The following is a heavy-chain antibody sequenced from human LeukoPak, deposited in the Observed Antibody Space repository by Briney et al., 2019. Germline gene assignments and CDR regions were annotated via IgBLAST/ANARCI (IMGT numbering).Heavy chain of an antibody. CDR3: ARQGGTFDI. Sequence: SETLSLTCTVSGGSLSSVSYYWGWIRQPPGKGLEWIGTIYYSGSTYYNPSLKSRVTISVDTSKNHFSLKLNSVTAADTAVHYCARQGGTFDIWGQGTMVTVSS. V-gene: IGHV4-39*01. J-gene: IGHJ3*02. CDR1: GGSLSSVSYY. CDR2: IYYSGST. D-gene: IGHD3-16*01.